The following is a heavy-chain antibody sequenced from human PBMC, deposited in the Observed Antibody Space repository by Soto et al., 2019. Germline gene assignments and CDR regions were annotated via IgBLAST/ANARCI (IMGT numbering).Heavy chain of an antibody. J-gene: IGHJ4*02. CDR2: IYYSGST. CDR3: ARSSQSTVTTFAY. Sequence: QVQLQESGPGLVKPSQTLSLTCTVSGGSISSGGYYWSWIRQHPGKGLEWIGYIYYSGSTYYNPSLKSRVTRSVDTSKNQFSLKLSSVTAADTAVYFCARSSQSTVTTFAYWGQGTLVTVSS. D-gene: IGHD4-17*01. V-gene: IGHV4-31*03. CDR1: GGSISSGGYY.